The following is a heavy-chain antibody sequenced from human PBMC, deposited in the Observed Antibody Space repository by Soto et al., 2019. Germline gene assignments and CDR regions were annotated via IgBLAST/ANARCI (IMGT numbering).Heavy chain of an antibody. CDR1: GDIFSNYA. V-gene: IGHV1-69*06. Sequence: SVKVSCKASGDIFSNYAITWVRQAPGQGLEWMGGIIPMFNSADYAQKFQGRVTIIAVKSTSTAYMELSSLTSEDTAVYYCARADLVGAADFWGQGTLVTVSS. CDR2: IIPMFNSA. D-gene: IGHD1-26*01. J-gene: IGHJ4*02. CDR3: ARADLVGAADF.